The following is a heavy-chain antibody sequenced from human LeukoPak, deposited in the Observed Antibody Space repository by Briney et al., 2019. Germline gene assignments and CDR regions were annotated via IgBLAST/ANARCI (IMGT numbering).Heavy chain of an antibody. V-gene: IGHV1-24*01. D-gene: IGHD5-24*01. CDR3: ATWGGHSGRWLQLGDFDY. CDR2: FDPEDGET. CDR1: GYTLTELS. J-gene: IGHJ4*02. Sequence: ASVKVSCKVSGYTLTELSMHWVRQAPGKGLEWMGGFDPEDGETIYAQKFQGRVTMTEDTSTDTAYMELSSLRSEDTAVYYCATWGGHSGRWLQLGDFDYWGQGTLVTVSS.